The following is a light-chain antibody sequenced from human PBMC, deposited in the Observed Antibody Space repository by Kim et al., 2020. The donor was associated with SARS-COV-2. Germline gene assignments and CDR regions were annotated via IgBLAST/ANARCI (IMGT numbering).Light chain of an antibody. Sequence: GQRVTISCSGTTSNIGSNTVNWYQQLPGTAPKLLIFSNNLRPSGVPDRFSGSKSGTSVSLAISGLQSDDAATYYCGTWDDNLNGPIFGGGTQLTVL. V-gene: IGLV1-44*01. J-gene: IGLJ2*01. CDR3: GTWDDNLNGPI. CDR1: TSNIGSNT. CDR2: SNN.